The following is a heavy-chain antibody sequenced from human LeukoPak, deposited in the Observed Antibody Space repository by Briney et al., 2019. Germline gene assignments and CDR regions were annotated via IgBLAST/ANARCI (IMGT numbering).Heavy chain of an antibody. D-gene: IGHD3-3*01. CDR3: ARGVFWSGYYNWFDP. J-gene: IGHJ5*02. CDR1: GYSFTSYW. V-gene: IGHV5-51*01. Sequence: GESPKISCKGSGYSFTSYWIGWVRQTPGKGLEWMGIIYPGDSDTRYSPSFQGQVTISADKSISTAYLQWSSLKASDTAMYYCARGVFWSGYYNWFDPWGQGTLVTVSS. CDR2: IYPGDSDT.